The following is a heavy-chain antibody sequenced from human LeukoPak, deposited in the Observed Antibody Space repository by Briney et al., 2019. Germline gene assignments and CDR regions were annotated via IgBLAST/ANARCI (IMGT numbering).Heavy chain of an antibody. CDR3: ARGGMRAVVVVPAAISTWFDP. D-gene: IGHD2-2*01. Sequence: ASVKVSCKASGYTFTSYYMHWVRQAPGQGLEWMGIINPSGGSTSYAQKFQGRVTITADESTSTAYMELSSLRSEDTAVYYCARGGMRAVVVVPAAISTWFDPWGQGTLVTVSS. V-gene: IGHV1-46*01. J-gene: IGHJ5*02. CDR1: GYTFTSYY. CDR2: INPSGGST.